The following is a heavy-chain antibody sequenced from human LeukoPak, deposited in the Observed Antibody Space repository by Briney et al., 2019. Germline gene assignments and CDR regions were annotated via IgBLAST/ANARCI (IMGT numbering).Heavy chain of an antibody. V-gene: IGHV3-53*01. CDR1: GFTVSSSY. CDR3: VSHSDTLTSYSFDY. CDR2: IHSGGNT. Sequence: GGSLRLSCAAFGFTVSSSYMRWVRQAPGKGPEWVSIIHSGGNTYYADSVKGRFTISRDNSKNTLSLQMNSLRAEDTAVYYCVSHSDTLTSYSFDYWGQGTLVTVSS. D-gene: IGHD3-9*01. J-gene: IGHJ4*02.